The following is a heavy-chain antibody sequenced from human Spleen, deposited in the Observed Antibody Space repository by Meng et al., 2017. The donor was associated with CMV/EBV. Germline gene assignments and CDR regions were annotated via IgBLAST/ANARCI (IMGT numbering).Heavy chain of an antibody. CDR3: VRADPTKRSSTTSCLDY. Sequence: GESLKISCEGFGFNFNSYTMDWVRQAPGRGLEWVSAISSGSHYIYYADSVKGRFTISRDNAKNSLYLQMNSLRAEDTAMYYCVRADPTKRSSTTSCLDYWGQGTLVTVSS. D-gene: IGHD2-2*01. CDR2: ISSGSHYI. CDR1: GFNFNSYT. J-gene: IGHJ4*02. V-gene: IGHV3-21*01.